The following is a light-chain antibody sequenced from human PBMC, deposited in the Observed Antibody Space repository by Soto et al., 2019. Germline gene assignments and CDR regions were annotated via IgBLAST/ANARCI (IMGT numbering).Light chain of an antibody. CDR1: QSFSSRY. Sequence: EIVLTQSPGTLSLSPGERATLSCRASQSFSSRYLAWYQQKPGQAPRLLIHGASSRATGIPDRFSGSGSGAGFPLTISRLEPEDFAVYYCQQYGGTPPYTFGQGTKLEIK. CDR2: GAS. CDR3: QQYGGTPPYT. V-gene: IGKV3-20*01. J-gene: IGKJ2*01.